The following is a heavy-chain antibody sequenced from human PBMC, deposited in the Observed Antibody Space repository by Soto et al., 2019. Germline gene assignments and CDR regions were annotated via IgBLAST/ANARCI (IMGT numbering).Heavy chain of an antibody. CDR2: ISDDISYI. CDR1: GFRFSAYT. J-gene: IGHJ1*01. CDR3: ATPYYFNQ. Sequence: XVCLRLSCAAWGFRFSAYTMNWVRQAPGKGLEWLSSISDDISYIDYADSLRGRFTVSRDNARNSLYLQIDSLGVEDTDVYYCATPYYFNQWGPGTLVTVSS. V-gene: IGHV3-21*06. D-gene: IGHD3-16*01.